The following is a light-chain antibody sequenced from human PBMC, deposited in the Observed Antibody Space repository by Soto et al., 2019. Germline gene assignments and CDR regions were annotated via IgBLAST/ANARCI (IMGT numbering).Light chain of an antibody. Sequence: QSALTQPASVSGFPGQSITISCTGSSSDVGGYNYVSWYQQHHPGKAPKLMIYDVSNRPSGVSNRFPGSKSGNTASLTISGLQAEDEADYYCSSYTTSSTVVFGGGTQLTVL. V-gene: IGLV2-14*03. J-gene: IGLJ2*01. CDR2: DVS. CDR3: SSYTTSSTVV. CDR1: SSDVGGYNY.